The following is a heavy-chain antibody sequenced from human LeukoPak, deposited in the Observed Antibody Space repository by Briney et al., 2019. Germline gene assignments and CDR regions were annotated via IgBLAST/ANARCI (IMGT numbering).Heavy chain of an antibody. CDR3: AREQGWSDSYYGMDV. CDR1: GFTFSNYW. Sequence: PGGSLRLSCVASGFTFSNYWMSWVRQAPGKGLEWLANMKEDGSARYYVDSKKGRFTISRDNAKNSLYLQMNSLRAEDTAVYYCAREQGWSDSYYGMDVWGQGTTVTVSS. CDR2: MKEDGSAR. V-gene: IGHV3-7*01. J-gene: IGHJ6*02.